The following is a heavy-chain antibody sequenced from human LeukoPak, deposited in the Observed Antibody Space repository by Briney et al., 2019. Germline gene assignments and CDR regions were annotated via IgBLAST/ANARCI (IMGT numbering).Heavy chain of an antibody. CDR1: GGTFSSYA. J-gene: IGHJ4*02. Sequence: EASVKVSWKASGGTFSSYAISWVRQAPVQGLEWMGGIIPIFGTANYAQKFQGRVTITADESTSTAYMELSSLRSEDTAVYYCARGDNWGFDYWGQGTLVTVSS. D-gene: IGHD7-27*01. V-gene: IGHV1-69*13. CDR2: IIPIFGTA. CDR3: ARGDNWGFDY.